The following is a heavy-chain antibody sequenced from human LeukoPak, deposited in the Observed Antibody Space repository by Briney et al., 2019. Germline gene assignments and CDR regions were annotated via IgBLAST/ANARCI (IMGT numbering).Heavy chain of an antibody. D-gene: IGHD4-17*01. CDR3: ARGSSPTTVTQPCDY. Sequence: GASVKVSCKASGYTFTGYYMHWVRQAPGQGLEWMGWINPNSGGTNYAQKFQGWVTMTRDTSISTAYMELSRLRSDDTAVYYCARGSSPTTVTQPCDYWGQGTLVTVSS. V-gene: IGHV1-2*04. CDR1: GYTFTGYY. CDR2: INPNSGGT. J-gene: IGHJ4*02.